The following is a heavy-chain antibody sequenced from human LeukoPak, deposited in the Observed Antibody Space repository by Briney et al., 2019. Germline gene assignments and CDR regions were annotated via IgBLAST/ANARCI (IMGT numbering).Heavy chain of an antibody. Sequence: GGSLRLSCAASGFTFSSYSMNWVRQAPGKGLEWVSFISSSSSYIYYADSVKGRFTISRDNAKNSLYLQMNSLRAEDTAVYYCARSEMGYYNYYMDVWGKGTTVTISS. V-gene: IGHV3-21*01. CDR2: ISSSSSYI. D-gene: IGHD5-24*01. J-gene: IGHJ6*03. CDR3: ARSEMGYYNYYMDV. CDR1: GFTFSSYS.